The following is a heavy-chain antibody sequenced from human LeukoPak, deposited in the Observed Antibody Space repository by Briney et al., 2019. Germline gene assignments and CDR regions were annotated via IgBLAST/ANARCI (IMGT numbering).Heavy chain of an antibody. CDR1: GFSFSTHG. CDR3: ARDVGSFDWGTAHFDH. CDR2: IWYDGSQK. D-gene: IGHD3-16*01. J-gene: IGHJ5*02. Sequence: GGSLRLSCAASGFSFSTHGFHWVRQAPGKGLEWVAVIWYDGSQKYYRESVKGRFTISRDDSENTLFLQMSSLRVEDTAVYFCARDVGSFDWGTAHFDHWGPGTLVTVPS. V-gene: IGHV3-33*01.